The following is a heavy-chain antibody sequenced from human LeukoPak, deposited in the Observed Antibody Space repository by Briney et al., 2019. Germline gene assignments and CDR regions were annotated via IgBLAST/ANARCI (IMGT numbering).Heavy chain of an antibody. J-gene: IGHJ4*02. D-gene: IGHD1-26*01. CDR3: ARRHSWIVGATTYDY. CDR1: GGSFSGYY. V-gene: IGHV4-34*01. Sequence: NPSETLSLTCAVYGGSFSGYYWSWIRQPPGKGLEWIGEINHSGSTNYHPSLKSRVTISVDTSKNQFSLKLSSVTAADTAVYYCARRHSWIVGATTYDYWGQGTLVTVSS. CDR2: INHSGST.